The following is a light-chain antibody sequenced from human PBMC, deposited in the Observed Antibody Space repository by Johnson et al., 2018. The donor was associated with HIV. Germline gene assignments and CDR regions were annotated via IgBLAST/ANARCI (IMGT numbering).Light chain of an antibody. CDR2: DNN. CDR1: SSNIGNNY. J-gene: IGLJ1*01. V-gene: IGLV1-51*01. Sequence: QSVLTQPPSVSAAPGQKVTISCSGSSSNIGNNYVSWYQQLPGTAPKLLIYDNNKRPSGIHARFSGSKSATAATLDITGLQTGDEADYYCGTWDGSLIVYGFGSGTEFTVL. CDR3: GTWDGSLIVYG.